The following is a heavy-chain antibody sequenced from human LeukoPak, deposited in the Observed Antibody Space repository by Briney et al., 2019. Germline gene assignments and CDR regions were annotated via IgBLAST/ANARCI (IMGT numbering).Heavy chain of an antibody. D-gene: IGHD1-1*01. Sequence: GASVKVSCKASGGTFSSYAISWVRQAPGQGLEWMGRIIPILGIANYAQKFQGRVTITADKSTSTAYTELSSLRSEDTAVYYCARRYWNDVGAFDIWGQGTMVTVSS. J-gene: IGHJ3*02. CDR1: GGTFSSYA. V-gene: IGHV1-69*04. CDR3: ARRYWNDVGAFDI. CDR2: IIPILGIA.